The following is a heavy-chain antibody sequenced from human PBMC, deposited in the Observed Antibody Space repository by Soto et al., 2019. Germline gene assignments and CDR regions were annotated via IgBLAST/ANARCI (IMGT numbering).Heavy chain of an antibody. CDR1: GFTFSDHY. CDR3: VRFDGSYYPDY. CDR2: AGNKAHSFTT. Sequence: EVQLVESGGGLVQPGGSLRLSCAASGFTFSDHYMDWVRQAPGKGLEWVGRAGNKAHSFTTEYAASVKGRFTISRDDSKNSLYLQMNSLKTEDTAVYYCVRFDGSYYPDYWGQGTLVTVSS. D-gene: IGHD1-26*01. J-gene: IGHJ4*02. V-gene: IGHV3-72*01.